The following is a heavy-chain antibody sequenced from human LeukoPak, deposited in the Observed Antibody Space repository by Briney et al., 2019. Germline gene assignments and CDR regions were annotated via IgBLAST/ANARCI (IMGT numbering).Heavy chain of an antibody. V-gene: IGHV4-39*01. CDR2: IFYSGST. Sequence: TSETLSLTCTVSGDSISSSNYYWGWIRQPPGKGLEWIGNIFYSGSTYYNPSLKSRVTISVDTSKNQFSLKLTSVTAADTAVYYCARVGRIAVAPGYRGAFDIWGQGTMVTVSS. CDR1: GDSISSSNYY. J-gene: IGHJ3*02. CDR3: ARVGRIAVAPGYRGAFDI. D-gene: IGHD6-19*01.